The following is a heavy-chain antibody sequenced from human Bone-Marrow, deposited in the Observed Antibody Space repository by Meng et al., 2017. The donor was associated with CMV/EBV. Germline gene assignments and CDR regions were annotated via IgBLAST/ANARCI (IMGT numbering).Heavy chain of an antibody. CDR2: IKQDGSEK. J-gene: IGHJ6*02. V-gene: IGHV3-7*01. D-gene: IGHD2-15*01. CDR1: GFTFSSYW. CDR3: AREEVVVVVAATRYYYYYGMDV. Sequence: GESLKISCAASGFTFSSYWMSWVPQASGKGLEWVANIKQDGSEKYYVDSVKGRFTISRDNAKNSLYLQMNSLRAEDTAVYYCAREEVVVVVAATRYYYYYGMDVWGQGTTVTVSS.